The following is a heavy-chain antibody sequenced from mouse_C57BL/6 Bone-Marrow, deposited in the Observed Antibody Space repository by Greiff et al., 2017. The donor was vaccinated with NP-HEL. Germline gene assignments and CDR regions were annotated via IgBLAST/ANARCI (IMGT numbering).Heavy chain of an antibody. CDR1: GFNIKDDY. CDR2: IDPENGDT. J-gene: IGHJ3*01. V-gene: IGHV14-4*01. CDR3: TTLPGFAD. Sequence: EVQLQQSGAELVRPGASVKLSCTASGFNIKDDYMHWVKQRPEQGLEWIGWIDPENGDTEYASKFQGKATITADTSSNTSYLQLSSLTSEDTAVYYCTTLPGFADWGQGTLVTVSA.